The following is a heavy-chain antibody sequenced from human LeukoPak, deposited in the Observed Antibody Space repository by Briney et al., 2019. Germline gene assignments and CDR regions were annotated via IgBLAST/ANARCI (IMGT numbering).Heavy chain of an antibody. CDR1: GELFTAYY. CDR3: ARGGAAAGSYYYYYYYMDV. V-gene: IGHV4-34*01. J-gene: IGHJ6*03. Sequence: PSETLSLTCDVYGELFTAYYWSWIRQSPGKGLEWIGDINQSGTTKYNPSLKSRVTIFIDTSKRRFSLKLSSVTAADTAVYYCARGGAAAGSYYYYYYYMDVWGKGTTVTVSS. CDR2: INQSGTT. D-gene: IGHD6-13*01.